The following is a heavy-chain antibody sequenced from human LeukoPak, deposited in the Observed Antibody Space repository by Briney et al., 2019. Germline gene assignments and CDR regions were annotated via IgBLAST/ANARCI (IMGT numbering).Heavy chain of an antibody. CDR3: ASKYYDPYYFDY. D-gene: IGHD3-22*01. Sequence: GGSLRLSCAASGFTVSSNYMSWVRQAPGKGLEWVSAIYSGGSTYYADSVKGRFTISKDNSKNTLYLQMNSLRAEDTAVYYCASKYYDPYYFDYWGQGTLVTVSS. V-gene: IGHV3-53*05. CDR1: GFTVSSNY. CDR2: IYSGGST. J-gene: IGHJ4*02.